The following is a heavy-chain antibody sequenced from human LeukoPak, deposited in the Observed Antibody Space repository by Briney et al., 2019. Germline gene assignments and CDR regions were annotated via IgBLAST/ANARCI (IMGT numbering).Heavy chain of an antibody. CDR2: ISSSSSYI. CDR3: TVTTSYYYYYMDG. CDR1: GFTFSSYS. D-gene: IGHD4-17*01. Sequence: GESLTLSCAASGFTFSSYSMNWVRQAPGKGLEWVSSISSSSSYIYYADSVKGRFTISRDNAKNSLYLQMNSLRAEDTAVYYCTVTTSYYYYYMDGWGKGTTVTV. V-gene: IGHV3-21*01. J-gene: IGHJ6*03.